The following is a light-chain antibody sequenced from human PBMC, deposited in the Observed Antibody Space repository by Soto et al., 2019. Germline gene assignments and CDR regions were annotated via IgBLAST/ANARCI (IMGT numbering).Light chain of an antibody. CDR1: QGISNY. J-gene: IGKJ1*01. CDR2: AAS. CDR3: QKYDSAPWT. Sequence: DIQMTQSPSSLSASVVDRVTITGRASQGISNYLAWYQQKPGKVPRLLIFAASTLQSGAPSRFRGAGSETDFTLTINGLQPEDVATYYCQKYDSAPWTFGQGTKVDIK. V-gene: IGKV1-27*01.